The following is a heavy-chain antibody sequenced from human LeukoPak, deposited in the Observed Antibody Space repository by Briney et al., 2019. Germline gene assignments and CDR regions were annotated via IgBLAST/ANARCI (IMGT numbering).Heavy chain of an antibody. Sequence: SETLSLTCTVSDDSIKNYYWSWIRQPPGKGLEWIGYIYHSGSTNYNSSLKSRVTMSVDTSKNQFSLKLNSVTAADTAVYYCARDRGLLWFGEFNWFDPWGQGTLVTVSS. V-gene: IGHV4-59*01. D-gene: IGHD3-10*01. CDR3: ARDRGLLWFGEFNWFDP. J-gene: IGHJ5*02. CDR2: IYHSGST. CDR1: DDSIKNYY.